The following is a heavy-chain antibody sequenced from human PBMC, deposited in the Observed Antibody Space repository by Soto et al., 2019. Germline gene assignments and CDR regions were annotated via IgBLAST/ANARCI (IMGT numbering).Heavy chain of an antibody. J-gene: IGHJ4*02. Sequence: QVQLVQSGAEVKKPGSSVKVSCKASGGTFSSYAISWVRQAPGQGLEWMGGIIPIFGTANYAQKFQGRVTINADESTSTAYMELSSLRSEDTAVYYCARFSDYVWGSHPALGLDYWGQGTLVTVSS. CDR1: GGTFSSYA. V-gene: IGHV1-69*12. CDR3: ARFSDYVWGSHPALGLDY. CDR2: IIPIFGTA. D-gene: IGHD3-16*01.